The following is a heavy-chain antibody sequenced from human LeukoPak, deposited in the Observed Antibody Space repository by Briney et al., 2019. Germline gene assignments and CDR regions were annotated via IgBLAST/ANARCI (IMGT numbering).Heavy chain of an antibody. CDR2: ISVYNGNT. CDR3: ARGSSITDANWFDP. J-gene: IGHJ5*02. D-gene: IGHD1-20*01. V-gene: IGHV1-18*01. CDR1: GYTFTSYG. Sequence: PLASVKVSCKTSGYTFTSYGINWVRQAPGQGLEWMGWISVYNGNTNYAQILQGRVTMTADTSTRTAYMELRDLRSDDTAVYYCARGSSITDANWFDPWGQGTLVTVSS.